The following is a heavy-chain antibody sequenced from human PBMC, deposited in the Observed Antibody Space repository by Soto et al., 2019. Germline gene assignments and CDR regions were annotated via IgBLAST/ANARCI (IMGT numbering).Heavy chain of an antibody. CDR1: GGSFSGYY. Sequence: SETLSLTCAVYGGSFSGYYWSWIRQPPGKGLEWIGEINHSGSTNYNPSLKSRVTISVDTSKNQFSLKLSSVTAADTAVYYCAGGRAYCGGDCYSPPFDYWGQGTLVTVSS. D-gene: IGHD2-21*02. V-gene: IGHV4-34*01. J-gene: IGHJ4*02. CDR3: AGGRAYCGGDCYSPPFDY. CDR2: INHSGST.